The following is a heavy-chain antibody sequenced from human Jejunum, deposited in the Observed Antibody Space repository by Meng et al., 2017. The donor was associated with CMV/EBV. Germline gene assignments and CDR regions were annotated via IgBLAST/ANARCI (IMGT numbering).Heavy chain of an antibody. Sequence: CAASGFTVSSNYMSWVRQAPGKGLEWVSIIYSDGTTYFADSVKGRFTITRDKSKNTLDLQMNSLRAEDMAVYYCAYSSSWAHFDYWGQGTLVTVSS. V-gene: IGHV3-53*01. D-gene: IGHD6-13*01. CDR1: GFTVSSNY. CDR2: IYSDGTT. J-gene: IGHJ4*02. CDR3: AYSSSWAHFDY.